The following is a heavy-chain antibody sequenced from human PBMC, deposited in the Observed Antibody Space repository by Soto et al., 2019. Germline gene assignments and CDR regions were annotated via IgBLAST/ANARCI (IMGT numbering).Heavy chain of an antibody. CDR2: ISNSGGNT. CDR1: GFTLTNYG. Sequence: PGESLRLSCAASGFTLTNYGMSWVRQAPGKGMECVSGISNSGGNTYHAYSVKGRFTISRDNSNKTLYLQMNSLRAEDTAVYFCALSSVANYYFGMDVWGHGITETVSS. D-gene: IGHD3-22*01. V-gene: IGHV3-23*01. J-gene: IGHJ6*02. CDR3: ALSSVANYYFGMDV.